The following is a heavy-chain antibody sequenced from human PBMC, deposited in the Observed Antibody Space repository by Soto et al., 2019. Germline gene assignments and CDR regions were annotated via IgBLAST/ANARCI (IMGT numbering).Heavy chain of an antibody. CDR1: GFTFSAYG. D-gene: IGHD3-16*01. J-gene: IGHJ4*02. CDR3: EKLPSQEDNYVWGPLDSAH. CDR2: IADDGTDK. V-gene: IGHV3-30*18. Sequence: GGSLRLSCAVSGFTFSAYGMHWVRQAPGKGLEWVAFIADDGTDKKYIDSVKGRSTVSRDNSKKTLDLQMNRLRVVDTAVYYCEKLPSQEDNYVWGPLDSAHWGQGTPVTVSS.